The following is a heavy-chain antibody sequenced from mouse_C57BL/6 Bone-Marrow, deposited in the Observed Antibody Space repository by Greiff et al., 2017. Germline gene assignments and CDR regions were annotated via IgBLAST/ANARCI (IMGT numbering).Heavy chain of an antibody. D-gene: IGHD2-4*01. V-gene: IGHV2-6*01. CDR1: GFSLTSYG. CDR2: IWGVGST. J-gene: IGHJ4*01. CDR3: ASRGYDYDGAMDY. Sequence: VQLQESGPGLVAPSQSLSITCTVSGFSLTSYGVDWVRQSPGKGLEWLGVIWGVGSTNYNSAPKSRLSISKDNSKSQVFLKMNSLQTDDTAMYYCASRGYDYDGAMDYWGQGTSVTVSS.